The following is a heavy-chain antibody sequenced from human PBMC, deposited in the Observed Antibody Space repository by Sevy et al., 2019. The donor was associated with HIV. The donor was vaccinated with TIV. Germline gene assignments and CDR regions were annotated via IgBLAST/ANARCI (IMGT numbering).Heavy chain of an antibody. CDR1: GFTFSDYY. Sequence: GGSLRLSCAASGFTFSDYYMSWIRQAPGKGLEWVSYISSSGSTIYYADSVKGRFTISRDNAKNSLYLQMNSLRAEDTAVCYCAGFSRGSAMDPELYDYWGQGTLVTVSS. D-gene: IGHD5-18*01. V-gene: IGHV3-11*01. J-gene: IGHJ4*02. CDR3: AGFSRGSAMDPELYDY. CDR2: ISSSGSTI.